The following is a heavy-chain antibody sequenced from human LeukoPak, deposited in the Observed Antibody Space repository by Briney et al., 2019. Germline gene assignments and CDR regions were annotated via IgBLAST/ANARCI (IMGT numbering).Heavy chain of an antibody. CDR3: ARSTSVVAPAATYYYYGMDV. V-gene: IGHV1-2*02. Sequence: ASVKVSCKASGYTFTGYYMHWVRQAPGQGLEWTGWINPNSGGTDYTQKFQGRVAMTRDTSISIAYMELSRLTFDDTAVYYCARSTSVVAPAATYYYYGMDVWGQGTTVTVSS. D-gene: IGHD2-2*01. J-gene: IGHJ6*02. CDR2: INPNSGGT. CDR1: GYTFTGYY.